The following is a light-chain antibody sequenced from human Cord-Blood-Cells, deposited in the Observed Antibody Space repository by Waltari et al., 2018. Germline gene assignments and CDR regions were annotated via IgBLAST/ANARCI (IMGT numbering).Light chain of an antibody. J-gene: IGKJ4*01. CDR2: LGS. CDR3: MQALQTPLT. CDR1: QSLLHSNGYNY. Sequence: DILMTQSPLSLPVTPGEPASISCRSSQSLLHSNGYNYFDWYLQKPGQSPQLLIYLGSNRASGVPDRFSGSGSGTDFTLKISRVEAEDVGVYYCMQALQTPLTFGGGTKVEIK. V-gene: IGKV2-28*01.